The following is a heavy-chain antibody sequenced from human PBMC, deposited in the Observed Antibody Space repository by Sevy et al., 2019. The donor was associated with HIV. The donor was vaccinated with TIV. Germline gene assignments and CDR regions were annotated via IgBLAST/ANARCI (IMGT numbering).Heavy chain of an antibody. CDR2: ISWNSGSI. Sequence: GGSLRLSCAASGFTFDDYAMHWVRQAPGKGLEWVSAISWNSGSIGYADSVKGRFTISRDNAKNSLYLQMNSLRAEDTALYYCAKDRSSGSYLVDYWGQGTLVTVSS. D-gene: IGHD1-26*01. V-gene: IGHV3-9*01. CDR3: AKDRSSGSYLVDY. J-gene: IGHJ4*02. CDR1: GFTFDDYA.